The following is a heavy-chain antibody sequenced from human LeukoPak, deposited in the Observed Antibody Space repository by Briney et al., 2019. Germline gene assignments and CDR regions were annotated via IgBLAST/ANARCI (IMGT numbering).Heavy chain of an antibody. CDR2: ISYDGSNK. Sequence: GRPLRLSCAASGFTFSSYGMHWVRQAPGKGLEWVAVISYDGSNKYYADSVKGRFTSSRDNSKNTLYLQMNSLRAEDTAVYYCAKDWMAGSYYFDYWGQGTLVTVSS. J-gene: IGHJ4*02. CDR3: AKDWMAGSYYFDY. D-gene: IGHD6-19*01. V-gene: IGHV3-30*18. CDR1: GFTFSSYG.